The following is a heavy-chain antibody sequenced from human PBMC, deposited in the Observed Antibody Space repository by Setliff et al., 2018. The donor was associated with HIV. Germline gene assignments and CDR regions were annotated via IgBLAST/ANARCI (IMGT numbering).Heavy chain of an antibody. CDR1: GGSISSHY. CDR2: GFYSGNV. Sequence: PSETLSLTCTVSGGSISSHYWSWIRQPPGKGLEWIGCGFYSGNVDYNSALKSRVNITVDTSKNEFSLQLSYVTAADTAVYFCAKGRTVDRYDYWGQGTLVTVSS. V-gene: IGHV4-59*11. D-gene: IGHD4-17*01. CDR3: AKGRTVDRYDY. J-gene: IGHJ4*02.